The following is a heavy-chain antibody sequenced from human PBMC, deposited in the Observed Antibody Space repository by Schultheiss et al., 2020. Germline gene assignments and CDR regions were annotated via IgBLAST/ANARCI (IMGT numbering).Heavy chain of an antibody. J-gene: IGHJ4*02. D-gene: IGHD3-9*01. CDR2: IYYSGST. V-gene: IGHV4-59*12. CDR3: LRVTGAWRQCRYDY. Sequence: SETLSLTCTVSGGSFSLYSWSWIRQPPGKGLEWIGYIYYSGSTYYNPSLKSRVTISVDTSKNQFSLKLSSVTAADTAVYYCLRVTGAWRQCRYDYWGQGTQVTVSS. CDR1: GGSFSLYS.